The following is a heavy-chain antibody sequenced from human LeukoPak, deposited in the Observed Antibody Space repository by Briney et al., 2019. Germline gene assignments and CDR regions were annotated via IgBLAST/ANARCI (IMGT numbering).Heavy chain of an antibody. J-gene: IGHJ3*02. CDR2: IYSIGST. CDR3: ARDRVYLGREDAFDI. CDR1: GFSVSSSF. D-gene: IGHD7-27*01. Sequence: GGSLRLSCAASGFSVSSSFMSWVRQAPGKGLEWVSVIYSIGSTFYPDSVKGRFTISRDNSKNTLYLHMNSLRTEDTAVYYCARDRVYLGREDAFDIWGEGTMVTVSS. V-gene: IGHV3-53*01.